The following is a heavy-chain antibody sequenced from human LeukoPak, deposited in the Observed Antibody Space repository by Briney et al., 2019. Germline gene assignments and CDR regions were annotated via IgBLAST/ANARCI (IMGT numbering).Heavy chain of an antibody. CDR1: GDSISSYY. CDR3: ARVGIGAAANYGMDV. J-gene: IGHJ6*02. Sequence: PSETLSLTCTVSGDSISSYYWSWIRQPAGKGLEWIGSIYTSGRTNYNPSLTSRVTMSVDTPKNQFSLKLSSVTAADTAVYYCARVGIGAAANYGMDVWGQGTTVTVSS. V-gene: IGHV4-4*07. CDR2: IYTSGRT. D-gene: IGHD6-13*01.